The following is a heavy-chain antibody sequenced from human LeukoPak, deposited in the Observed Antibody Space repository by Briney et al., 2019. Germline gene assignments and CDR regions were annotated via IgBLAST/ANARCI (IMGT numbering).Heavy chain of an antibody. CDR3: ARDSDYSGNGNGDWFDP. Sequence: ASVKVSCKASGFRFTSFGVSWVRQAPGQGLEWMGWISTYIGVTHYAEKFEDRVTMIIDTSTTTAYMELRSLRYDDTAVYYCARDSDYSGNGNGDWFDPWGQGTVVTVSS. D-gene: IGHD4-11*01. J-gene: IGHJ5*02. CDR2: ISTYIGVT. V-gene: IGHV1-18*04. CDR1: GFRFTSFG.